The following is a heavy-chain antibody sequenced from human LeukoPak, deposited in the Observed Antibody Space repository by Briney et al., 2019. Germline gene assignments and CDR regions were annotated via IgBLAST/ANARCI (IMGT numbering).Heavy chain of an antibody. Sequence: GESLKISCKGSGYSFTSYWIGWVRQMPGKGLEWMGIIYPGDSDTRYSPSFQGQVTISVDKSISTAYLQWSSLKASDTAMYYCARHAYDYVWGSYRPSDYWGQGTLVTVSS. D-gene: IGHD3-16*02. J-gene: IGHJ4*02. CDR3: ARHAYDYVWGSYRPSDY. V-gene: IGHV5-51*01. CDR1: GYSFTSYW. CDR2: IYPGDSDT.